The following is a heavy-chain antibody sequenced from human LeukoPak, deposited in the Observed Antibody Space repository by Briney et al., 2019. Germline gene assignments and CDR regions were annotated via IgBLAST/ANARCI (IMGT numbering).Heavy chain of an antibody. D-gene: IGHD2-2*01. CDR3: ARDQDIVVVPAAKAYYYYYGMDV. V-gene: IGHV4-4*07. CDR2: IYTSGST. J-gene: IGHJ6*02. CDR1: GGSISSYY. Sequence: SETLSLTCTVSGGSISSYYWSWIRQPAGKGLEWIGRIYTSGSTNYNPSLKSRVTMSVDTSKNQFSLKLSSVTAADTAVYYCARDQDIVVVPAAKAYYYYYGMDVWGQGTTATVSS.